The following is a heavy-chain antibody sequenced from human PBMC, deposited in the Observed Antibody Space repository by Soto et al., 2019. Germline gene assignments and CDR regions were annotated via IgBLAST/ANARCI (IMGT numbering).Heavy chain of an antibody. CDR3: ARDRIVAVPAGHDVFDF. Sequence: QVQLVQSGAEVKKPGASVKVSCRVSGYTFTSFGISWVRQAPGQGLEWMAWISSYNDNKKYAQKFQGRVTMTTDTSTSPVYMELRSLRSDDTAMYFCARDRIVAVPAGHDVFDFWGQGTLVTVSS. D-gene: IGHD2-2*01. V-gene: IGHV1-18*01. CDR1: GYTFTSFG. J-gene: IGHJ3*01. CDR2: ISSYNDNK.